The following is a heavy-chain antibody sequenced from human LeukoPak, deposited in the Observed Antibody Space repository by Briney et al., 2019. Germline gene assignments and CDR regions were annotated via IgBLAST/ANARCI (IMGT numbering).Heavy chain of an antibody. D-gene: IGHD3-10*01. J-gene: IGHJ4*02. Sequence: PGGSLRLSCAASGFTFNTYAIHWVRQAPGRGLEWVAVISYDGSNKYYADSVKGRFTISRENSNNTLYLQMNSLRPEDTAVYYCARADYYTSGTYRYYFDYWGQGTLVTVSS. CDR1: GFTFNTYA. CDR3: ARADYYTSGTYRYYFDY. V-gene: IGHV3-30-3*01. CDR2: ISYDGSNK.